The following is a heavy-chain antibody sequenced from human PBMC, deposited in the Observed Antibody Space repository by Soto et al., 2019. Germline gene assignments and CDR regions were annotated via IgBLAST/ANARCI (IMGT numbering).Heavy chain of an antibody. Sequence: SVKVSCKASGFTFTSSAVQWVRQARGQRLEWIGWTVVGSGNTNYAQKFQERVTITRDMSTSTAYMELSSLRSEDTAVYYCAATKTSPRITIFGVADRGMEVWGQGTTVTVSS. D-gene: IGHD3-3*01. CDR2: TVVGSGNT. CDR3: AATKTSPRITIFGVADRGMEV. CDR1: GFTFTSSA. V-gene: IGHV1-58*01. J-gene: IGHJ6*02.